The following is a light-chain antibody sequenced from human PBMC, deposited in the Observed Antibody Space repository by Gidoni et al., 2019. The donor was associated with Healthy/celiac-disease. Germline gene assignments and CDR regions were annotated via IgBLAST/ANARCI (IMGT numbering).Light chain of an antibody. CDR2: GAS. CDR1: QSVSSN. J-gene: IGKJ2*01. V-gene: IGKV3-15*01. CDR3: QQYNNWPPKYT. Sequence: IVRTQSPATLSVSPGARATLACRASQSVSSNLAWYQQKPGQAPRLLIYGASTRATGIPARFSGSGSGTEFTLTISSLQSEDFAVYYCQQYNNWPPKYTFGQGTKLEIK.